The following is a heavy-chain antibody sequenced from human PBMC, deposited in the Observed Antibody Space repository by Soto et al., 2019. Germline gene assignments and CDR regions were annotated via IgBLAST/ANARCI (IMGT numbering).Heavy chain of an antibody. CDR1: GFTFSSYA. CDR3: ARGRMTTVVTEFDY. D-gene: IGHD4-17*01. CDR2: ISSNGGST. V-gene: IGHV3-64*01. J-gene: IGHJ4*02. Sequence: GGSLRLSCAASGFTFSSYAMHWVRQAPGKGLEYVSAISSNGGSTYYANSVKGRFTISRDNSKNTLYLQMGSLRAEDMAVYYCARGRMTTVVTEFDYWGQGTLVTVSS.